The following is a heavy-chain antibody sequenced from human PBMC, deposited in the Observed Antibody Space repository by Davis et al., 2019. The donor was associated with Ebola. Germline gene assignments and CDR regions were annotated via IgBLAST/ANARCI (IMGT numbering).Heavy chain of an antibody. CDR1: GYTFTGYY. J-gene: IGHJ6*02. Sequence: ASVKVSCKASGYTFTGYYMHWVRQAPGQGLEWMGRINPNSGGTNYAQKFQGRVSMTRDTSTNTAYMELSRLRSDDTAVYYCARGPGGSVVTPSGGHYYYGMDVWGQGTTVTVSS. CDR2: INPNSGGT. CDR3: ARGPGGSVVTPSGGHYYYGMDV. D-gene: IGHD4-23*01. V-gene: IGHV1-2*06.